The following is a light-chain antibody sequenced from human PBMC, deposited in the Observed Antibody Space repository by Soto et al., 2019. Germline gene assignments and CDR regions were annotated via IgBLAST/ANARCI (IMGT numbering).Light chain of an antibody. CDR3: AAWDDSLIGVV. Sequence: QAVVTQPPSASGTPGQRVTISCSGSSSNIGSNYVYWYQQLPGTAPKLLIYRNNQRPSGVPDRFSGSKSGTSASLAISGLQSEDEADYYCAAWDDSLIGVVFGGGTKLTVL. J-gene: IGLJ2*01. V-gene: IGLV1-47*01. CDR1: SSNIGSNY. CDR2: RNN.